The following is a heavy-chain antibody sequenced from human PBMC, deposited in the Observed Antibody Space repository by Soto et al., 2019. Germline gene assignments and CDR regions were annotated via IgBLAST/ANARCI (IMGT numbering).Heavy chain of an antibody. V-gene: IGHV4-30-4*01. D-gene: IGHD3-10*01. J-gene: IGHJ4*02. CDR2: IFRSGST. CDR3: AMREVRGGVENFDY. CDR1: GASISSSDYY. Sequence: QVRLQESGPGLVKPSQTLSLTCTVSGASISSSDYYCYWIRQPPGKGLEWIGHIFRSGSTHYNSSLRSRLSLSVDTSETQFSLKLSSVTAADTTVYYCAMREVRGGVENFDYWGQGTLVTVSS.